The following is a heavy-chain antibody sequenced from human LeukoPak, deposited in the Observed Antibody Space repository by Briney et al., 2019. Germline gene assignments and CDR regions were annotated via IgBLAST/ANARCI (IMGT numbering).Heavy chain of an antibody. D-gene: IGHD2/OR15-2a*01. CDR2: IYYSGST. V-gene: IGHV4-31*03. Sequence: SQTLSLTCTVSGGSISSGGYYWSWIRQHPGKGLEWIGYIYYSGSTNYNPSLKSRVTISVDTSKNQFSLKLSSVTAADTAVYYCARGVYLQKYYHSYTSRWFDPWGQGTLVTVSS. CDR3: ARGVYLQKYYHSYTSRWFDP. CDR1: GGSISSGGYY. J-gene: IGHJ5*02.